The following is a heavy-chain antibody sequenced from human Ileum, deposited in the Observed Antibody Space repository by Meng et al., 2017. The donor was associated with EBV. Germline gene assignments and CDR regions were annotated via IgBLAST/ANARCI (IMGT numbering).Heavy chain of an antibody. Sequence: QVQLQEPAPGLLKPSATLSLTCAVSGASISSTNWWSWVRQPPGKGLEWIGDIYHSGSTNYNPSLKSRVTISIDASKNQFSLKVTSVTAADTAMYYCANRRPASGPLGDYWGQGTLVTVSS. CDR2: IYHSGST. D-gene: IGHD2-2*01. V-gene: IGHV4-4*02. J-gene: IGHJ4*02. CDR1: GASISSTNW. CDR3: ANRRPASGPLGDY.